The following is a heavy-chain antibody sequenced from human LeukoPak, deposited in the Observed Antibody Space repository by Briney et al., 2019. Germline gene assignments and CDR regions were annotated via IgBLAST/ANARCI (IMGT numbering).Heavy chain of an antibody. CDR1: GLTFTDAW. D-gene: IGHD3-3*01. CDR3: SWSGYNWLGA. J-gene: IGHJ5*02. Sequence: SGGSLRLSCLASGLTFTDAWMTWVRQVPGRGLEWVGRIKGKTDRQSTDYAAPVKGRFIISRDDSKNTLYLQMNSLKIEDTAVYYCSWSGYNWLGAWGQGTLVTVSS. CDR2: IKGKTDRQST. V-gene: IGHV3-15*01.